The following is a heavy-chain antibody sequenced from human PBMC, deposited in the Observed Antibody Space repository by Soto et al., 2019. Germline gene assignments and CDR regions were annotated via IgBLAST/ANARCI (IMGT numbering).Heavy chain of an antibody. V-gene: IGHV3-53*01. D-gene: IGHD3-3*01. J-gene: IGHJ6*02. Sequence: GESLKISCAVSGFTVSSNYMSWVRQAPGKGLEWVSVIYSGGSTHYADSVKGRFTISRDSSKNTLYLQMNSLRSEDTAIYYCARESITIFGVVTYAVDVWGQGTTVTVSS. CDR2: IYSGGST. CDR3: ARESITIFGVVTYAVDV. CDR1: GFTVSSNY.